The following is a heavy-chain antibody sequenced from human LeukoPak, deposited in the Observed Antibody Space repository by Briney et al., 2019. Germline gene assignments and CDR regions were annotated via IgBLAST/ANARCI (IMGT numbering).Heavy chain of an antibody. V-gene: IGHV4-30-2*03. CDR3: SSGSYYLPSN. J-gene: IGHJ4*02. CDR2: IYHSGST. CDR1: GGSISSGGSY. Sequence: SQTLSLTCTVSGGSISSGGSYWSWIRQPPGKGLEWIGSIYHSGSTYYNPSLKSRVTISVDTSKNQFSLRLSSVTAADTAVYYCSSGSYYLPSNWGQGTLVTVSS. D-gene: IGHD3-10*01.